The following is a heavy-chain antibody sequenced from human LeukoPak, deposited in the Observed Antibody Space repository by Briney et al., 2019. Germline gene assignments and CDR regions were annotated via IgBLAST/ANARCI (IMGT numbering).Heavy chain of an antibody. V-gene: IGHV1-8*03. D-gene: IGHD3-10*01. CDR2: MNPNSGNT. CDR1: GYTFTSYD. CDR3: ARGRKVRGVPGWFDP. Sequence: ASVKVSCKASGYTFTSYDINWVRQATGQGLEWMGWMNPNSGNTGYAQKFQGRVTITRDTSISTAYMELSSLRSEDTAVYYCARGRKVRGVPGWFDPWGQGTLVTVSS. J-gene: IGHJ5*02.